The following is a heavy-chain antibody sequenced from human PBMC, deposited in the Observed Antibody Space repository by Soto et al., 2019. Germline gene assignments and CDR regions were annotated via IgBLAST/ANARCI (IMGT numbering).Heavy chain of an antibody. CDR2: IIPIFGTA. J-gene: IGHJ4*02. CDR1: GGTFGSYA. Sequence: SVEVSCKASGGTFGSYASRWVRQAPGQGLEWMGGIIPIFGTANYAQKFQGRVTITADESTSTAYMELSSLRSEDTAVYYCARYPGRGGNYYLDYWGQGTLVTVSS. V-gene: IGHV1-69*13. CDR3: ARYPGRGGNYYLDY. D-gene: IGHD3-10*01.